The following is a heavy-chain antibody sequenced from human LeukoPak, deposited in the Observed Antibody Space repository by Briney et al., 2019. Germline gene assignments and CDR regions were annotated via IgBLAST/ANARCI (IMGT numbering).Heavy chain of an antibody. CDR3: ARHDCSGWYGGYYFDY. J-gene: IGHJ4*02. CDR2: IYYSGST. D-gene: IGHD6-19*01. V-gene: IGHV4-39*01. CDR1: GGSISSSSYY. Sequence: PSETLSLTCTVSGGSISSSSYYWGWIRQPPGKGLEWIGSIYYSGSTYYNPSLKSRVTISVDTSKNQFSLKLSSVTAADTAVYYCARHDCSGWYGGYYFDYWGQGTLVTVSS.